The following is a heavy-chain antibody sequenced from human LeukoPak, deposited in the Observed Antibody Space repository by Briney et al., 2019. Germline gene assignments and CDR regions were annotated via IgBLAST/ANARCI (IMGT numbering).Heavy chain of an antibody. Sequence: GESLKISCKGSGYSFTSYWIGWVRQMPGKGLGWMGIIYPGDSDTRYSPSFQGQVTISADKSISTAYLQWSSLKASDTAMYYCASPLGYCSGGSCYPNYYGMDVWGQGTTVTVSS. J-gene: IGHJ6*02. CDR3: ASPLGYCSGGSCYPNYYGMDV. D-gene: IGHD2-15*01. CDR2: IYPGDSDT. V-gene: IGHV5-51*01. CDR1: GYSFTSYW.